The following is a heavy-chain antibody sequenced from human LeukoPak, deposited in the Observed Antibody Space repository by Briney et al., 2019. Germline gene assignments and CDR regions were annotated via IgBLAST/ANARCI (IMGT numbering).Heavy chain of an antibody. CDR3: ARAQAWAYYYGSGMTD. Sequence: GASVKVSCKASGGTFSSYTISWVRQAPGQGLEWMGGIIPLFGTSNYAQKFQGRVTITADKSTSTAYMELSSLRSEDTAVYYCARAQAWAYYYGSGMTDWGQGTLVTVSS. CDR1: GGTFSSYT. CDR2: IIPLFGTS. V-gene: IGHV1-69*06. J-gene: IGHJ4*02. D-gene: IGHD3-10*01.